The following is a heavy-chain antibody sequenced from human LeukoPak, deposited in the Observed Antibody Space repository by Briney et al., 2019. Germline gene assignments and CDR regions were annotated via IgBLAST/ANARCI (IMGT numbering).Heavy chain of an antibody. J-gene: IGHJ3*01. CDR2: IKQDGSEE. CDR3: ARSFNNFWSGSPDGFDV. CDR1: GFTFSTYW. V-gene: IGHV3-7*01. Sequence: GGSLRLSCAASGFTFSTYWMTWVRQAPGKGPECVANIKQDGSEEYYVDSVKGRFTISRDNAKNLLYLQMSGLRADDTAVYYCARSFNNFWSGSPDGFDVWGQGTMVTVSS. D-gene: IGHD3-3*01.